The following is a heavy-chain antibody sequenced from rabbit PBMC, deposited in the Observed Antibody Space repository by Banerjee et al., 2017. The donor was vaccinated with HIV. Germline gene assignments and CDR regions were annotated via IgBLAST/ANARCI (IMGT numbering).Heavy chain of an antibody. CDR3: ARGVYYNNGYAGGAYATNL. V-gene: IGHV1S40*01. Sequence: QSLEESGGDLVKPEGSLTLTCTASGFTISSSYWMCWVRQAPGKGPEWIACIYLGDGSTYYASWAKGRFTISKASSTTVTLQMTSLTAADTATYFCARGVYYNNGYAGGAYATNLWGPGTLVTVS. CDR2: IYLGDGST. CDR1: GFTISSSYW. J-gene: IGHJ4*01. D-gene: IGHD6-1*01.